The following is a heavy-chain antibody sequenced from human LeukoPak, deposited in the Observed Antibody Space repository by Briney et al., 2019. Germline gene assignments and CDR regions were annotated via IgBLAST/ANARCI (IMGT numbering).Heavy chain of an antibody. J-gene: IGHJ4*02. CDR1: GFIFSTSS. CDR3: ASGTIVGARGADN. CDR2: ISGTSVHI. D-gene: IGHD1-26*01. Sequence: PGGSLRLSCSASGFIFSTSSMKWFRQAPGKALEWVSAISGTSVHIYYADSVKGRFTISRGNVKESLYLHMNSLRAEDTAVYYCASGTIVGARGADNWGQGTLVTVSS. V-gene: IGHV3-21*01.